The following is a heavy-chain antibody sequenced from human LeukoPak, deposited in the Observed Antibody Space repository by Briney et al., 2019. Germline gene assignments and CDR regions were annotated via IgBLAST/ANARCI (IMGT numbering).Heavy chain of an antibody. Sequence: GGSLRLSCAASGFSFNTYNMNWVRQAPGKGLEWVSSISTASIYIYYADSVKGRFTISRDNAKNSLYLQMNSLRAEDTAVYYCAREIGGGDYYYYYYMDVWGKGTTVTVSS. CDR1: GFSFNTYN. CDR2: ISTASIYI. D-gene: IGHD2-21*02. CDR3: AREIGGGDYYYYYYMDV. J-gene: IGHJ6*03. V-gene: IGHV3-21*06.